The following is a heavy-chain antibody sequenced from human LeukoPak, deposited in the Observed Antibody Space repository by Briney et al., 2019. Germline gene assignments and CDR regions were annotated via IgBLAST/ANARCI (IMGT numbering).Heavy chain of an antibody. CDR2: IIPIVDIK. Sequence: ASVKFSCKASGGTLSSHAISWVRQAPGQGLEWMGKIIPIVDIKNNAQKFQGRVTITVDMSTSTAYMELSGLRSDDTAVYYCARQMATIGMNHDALEIWGQGTMVTVSS. J-gene: IGHJ3*02. CDR3: ARQMATIGMNHDALEI. V-gene: IGHV1-69*04. D-gene: IGHD5-24*01. CDR1: GGTLSSHA.